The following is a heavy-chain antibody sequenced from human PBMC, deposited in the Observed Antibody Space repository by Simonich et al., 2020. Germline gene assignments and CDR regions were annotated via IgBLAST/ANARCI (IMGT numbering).Heavy chain of an antibody. Sequence: QVQLVQSGAEVKKPGSSVKVSCKASGGTFSSYAISWVPQAPGQGLEWRGGINPIRGKINKAREVQGRVKITADKSTSTAYMELSSLRSEDTAVYYCARGGLADRRIVYYYYMDVWGKGTTVTVSS. J-gene: IGHJ6*03. CDR3: ARGGLADRRIVYYYYMDV. D-gene: IGHD2-15*01. CDR1: GGTFSSYA. CDR2: INPIRGKI. V-gene: IGHV1-69*06.